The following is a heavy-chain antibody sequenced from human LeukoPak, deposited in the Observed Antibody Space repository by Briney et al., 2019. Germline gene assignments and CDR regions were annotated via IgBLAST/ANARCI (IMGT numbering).Heavy chain of an antibody. D-gene: IGHD3-10*01. Sequence: GGSLRLSCAASGFTFRNYVIHWVRQAPGKGLEWVAVTSSDLNVKLYADSVRGRFTISRDNSRSTLYLQMNSLRPEDTAIYYCAREGYYGSGSPPSLYFDYWGQGTLVTVSS. CDR3: AREGYYGSGSPPSLYFDY. V-gene: IGHV3-30-3*01. CDR2: TSSDLNVK. J-gene: IGHJ4*02. CDR1: GFTFRNYV.